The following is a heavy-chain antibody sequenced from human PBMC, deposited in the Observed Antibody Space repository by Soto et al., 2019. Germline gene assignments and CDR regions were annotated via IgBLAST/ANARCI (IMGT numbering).Heavy chain of an antibody. D-gene: IGHD3-10*01. CDR1: GFAFSSYG. J-gene: IGHJ3*02. Sequence: QVQLVESGGGVVQPGRSLRLSCVASGFAFSSYGMHWVRQAPGKGLEWVAVIWNDGSNKLYADSVKGRFTISSDNFRCTLYLQMNSLRVEDTAIYYCAGDRGAAAFDIWGQGTMVTVSS. V-gene: IGHV3-33*01. CDR3: AGDRGAAAFDI. CDR2: IWNDGSNK.